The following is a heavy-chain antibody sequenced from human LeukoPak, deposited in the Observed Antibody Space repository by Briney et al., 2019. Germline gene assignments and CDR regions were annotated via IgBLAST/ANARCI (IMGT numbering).Heavy chain of an antibody. CDR3: AGETAAYYYDSSGYLLDY. CDR2: IYYSGST. V-gene: IGHV4-39*01. D-gene: IGHD3-22*01. Sequence: PSETLSLTCTVSGGSISSSSYYWGWIRQPPGKGLEWIGSIYYSGSTYYNPSLKSRVTISVDTSKNQFSLKLSSVTAAATAVYYCAGETAAYYYDSSGYLLDYWGQGTLVTVSS. J-gene: IGHJ4*02. CDR1: GGSISSSSYY.